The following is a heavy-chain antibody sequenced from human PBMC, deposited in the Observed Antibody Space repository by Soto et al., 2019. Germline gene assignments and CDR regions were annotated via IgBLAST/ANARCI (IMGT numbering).Heavy chain of an antibody. D-gene: IGHD3-22*01. CDR3: ARDKVYYGSSAVLLI. J-gene: IGHJ3*02. Sequence: ASVKVSCKASGYTFTSYAMHWVRQAPGQRLEWMGWINAGNGNTKYSQKFQGRVTITRDTSASTAYMELSSLRSEDTAVYYCARDKVYYGSSAVLLIWGQGTMVTVSS. CDR1: GYTFTSYA. CDR2: INAGNGNT. V-gene: IGHV1-3*01.